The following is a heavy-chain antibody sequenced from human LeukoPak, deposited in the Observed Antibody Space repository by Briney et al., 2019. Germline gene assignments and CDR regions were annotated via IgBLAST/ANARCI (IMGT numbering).Heavy chain of an antibody. CDR1: GGSISSSRYY. V-gene: IGHV4-39*01. CDR3: ARTRYYYNSRSYGAPYYFDY. Sequence: PDTLSLSCTVSGGSISSSRYYWGWIRQPPGEGLEWIGIIYYSGSTYYNPSLKSRVTISVDTSKNQFSLKLSSVTAADTAVYYCARTRYYYNSRSYGAPYYFDYWGQGTLVTVS. D-gene: IGHD3-10*01. J-gene: IGHJ4*02. CDR2: IYYSGST.